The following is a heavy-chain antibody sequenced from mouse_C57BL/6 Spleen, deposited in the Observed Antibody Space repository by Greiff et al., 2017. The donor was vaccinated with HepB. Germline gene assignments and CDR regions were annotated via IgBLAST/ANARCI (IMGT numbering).Heavy chain of an antibody. CDR3: ASGGNYDGYFDV. D-gene: IGHD1-1*02. CDR2: ISYDGSN. Sequence: EVKVEESGPGLVKPSQSLSLTCSVTGYSITSGYYWNWIRQFPGNKLEWMGYISYDGSNNYNPSLKNRISITRDTSKNQFFLKLNSVTTEDTATYYCASGGNYDGYFDVWGTGTTVTVSS. CDR1: GYSITSGYY. V-gene: IGHV3-6*01. J-gene: IGHJ1*03.